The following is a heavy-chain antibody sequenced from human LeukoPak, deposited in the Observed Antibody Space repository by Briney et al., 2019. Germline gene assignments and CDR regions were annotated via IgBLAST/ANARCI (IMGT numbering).Heavy chain of an antibody. J-gene: IGHJ3*01. Sequence: GGSLRLSCAASGFTFDDYAMHWVRQPPGKGLQWVSPISWDGVSTHYADSVKGRFTMSRDNSKKSLYLQMNSLRAEDTALYYCAKVGIAVAGTGSFDFWGQGTMVTVSS. CDR1: GFTFDDYA. D-gene: IGHD6-19*01. CDR3: AKVGIAVAGTGSFDF. V-gene: IGHV3-43D*03. CDR2: ISWDGVST.